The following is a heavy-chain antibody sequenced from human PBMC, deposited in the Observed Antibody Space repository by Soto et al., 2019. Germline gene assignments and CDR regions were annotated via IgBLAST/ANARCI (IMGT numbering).Heavy chain of an antibody. D-gene: IGHD6-19*01. V-gene: IGHV3-23*01. CDR2: ISGSGGST. Sequence: GGSLRLSCATSGFTFSSYAMSWVRQAPGKGLEWVSAISGSGGSTYYADSVKGRFTISRDNSKNTLYLQMNSLRAEDTAVYYCAKAYSSGWYYFDYWGQGTLVTVSS. CDR3: AKAYSSGWYYFDY. CDR1: GFTFSSYA. J-gene: IGHJ4*02.